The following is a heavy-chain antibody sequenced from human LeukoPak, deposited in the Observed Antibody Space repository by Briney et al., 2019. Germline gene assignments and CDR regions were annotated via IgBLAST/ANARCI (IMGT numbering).Heavy chain of an antibody. CDR3: ARLRPYYYDSSGYCDY. D-gene: IGHD3-22*01. J-gene: IGHJ4*02. CDR1: GLTFSNYA. V-gene: IGHV3-23*01. CDR2: ITSGFTP. Sequence: PGGSLRLSCAASGLTFSNYAMSWFRQAPGKGLEWVSGITSGFTPRYADSVKGRFTISRDNSKNTFHLQMNSLRTEDTAVYYCARLRPYYYDSSGYCDYWGQGTLVTVSS.